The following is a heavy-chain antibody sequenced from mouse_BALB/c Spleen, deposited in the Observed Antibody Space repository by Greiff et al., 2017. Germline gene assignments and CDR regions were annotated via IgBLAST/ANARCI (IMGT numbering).Heavy chain of an antibody. Sequence: VQLQESGTVLARPGASVKMSCKASGYTFTSYWMHWVKQRPGQGLEWIGAIYPGNGDTSYNQKFKGKATLTADKSSSTAYMQLSSLTSEDSAVYYCARSDGNPDYWGQGTTLTVSS. J-gene: IGHJ2*01. CDR2: IYPGNGDT. CDR1: GYTFTSYW. D-gene: IGHD2-1*01. V-gene: IGHV1-87*01. CDR3: ARSDGNPDY.